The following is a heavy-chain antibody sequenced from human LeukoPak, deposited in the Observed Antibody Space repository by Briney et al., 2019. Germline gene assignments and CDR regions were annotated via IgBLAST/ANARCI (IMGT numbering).Heavy chain of an antibody. CDR2: ISSGGSTI. CDR3: ARDYYLDY. V-gene: IGHV3-48*03. CDR1: GFTFSSYE. Sequence: GGSLRLSCAASGFTFSSYEMNWVRQAPRKGLEWLSYISSGGSTIYYADSVKGRFTISRDNAKNSLFLQMNSLRAEDTAVYYCARDYYLDYWGQGTLVTVSS. J-gene: IGHJ4*02.